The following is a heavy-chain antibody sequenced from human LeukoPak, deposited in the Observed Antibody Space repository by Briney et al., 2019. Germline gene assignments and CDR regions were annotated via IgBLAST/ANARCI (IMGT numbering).Heavy chain of an antibody. CDR1: GGSISSSSYY. D-gene: IGHD6-6*01. CDR3: ARPRLGSSDAFDI. Sequence: PSETLSLTCTVSGGSISSSSYYWGWIRQPPGKGLEWIGSIYYSGSTYYNPSLKSRVTISVDTSKNQFSLKLSFVTAADTAVYYCARPRLGSSDAFDIWGQGTMVTVSS. J-gene: IGHJ3*02. V-gene: IGHV4-39*01. CDR2: IYYSGST.